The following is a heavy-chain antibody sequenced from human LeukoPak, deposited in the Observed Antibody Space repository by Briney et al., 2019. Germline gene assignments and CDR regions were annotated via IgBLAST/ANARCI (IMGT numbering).Heavy chain of an antibody. CDR2: INSDGSST. V-gene: IGHV3-74*01. CDR1: GFTFSSYW. CDR3: ARGIDYGGSFADY. Sequence: PGGSLRLSCAASGFTFSSYWMHWVRRAPGKGLVWVSRINSDGSSTSYADSVKGRFTISRDNAKNSLYLQMSSLRAEDTAVYYCARGIDYGGSFADYWGQGTLVTVSS. D-gene: IGHD4-23*01. J-gene: IGHJ4*02.